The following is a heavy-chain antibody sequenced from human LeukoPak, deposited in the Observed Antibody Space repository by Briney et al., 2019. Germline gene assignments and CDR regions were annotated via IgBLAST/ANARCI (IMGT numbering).Heavy chain of an antibody. CDR3: ASSNAYYDFWSGHYYYYGMDV. CDR2: ISGSGGST. J-gene: IGHJ6*02. D-gene: IGHD3-3*01. V-gene: IGHV3-23*01. CDR1: GFTFSSYA. Sequence: GGSLRLSCAASGFTFSSYAMSWVRQAPGKGLEWVSAISGSGGSTYYADSVKGRFTISRDNSKNTLYLQMNSLRAEDTAVYYCASSNAYYDFWSGHYYYYGMDVWGQGTTVTVSS.